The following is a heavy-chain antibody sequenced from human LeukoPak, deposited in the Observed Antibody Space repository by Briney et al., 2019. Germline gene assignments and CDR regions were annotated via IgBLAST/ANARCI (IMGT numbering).Heavy chain of an antibody. CDR2: IIPIFGTA. Sequence: SVKVSCTASGGTFSSYAISWVRQAPGQGLEWMGGIIPIFGTANYAQKFQGRVTITADESTSTAYMELSSLRSEDTAVYYCASSNPIDGIAAAGKAAAATKGRRKYYYYGMDVWGQGTTVTVSS. CDR3: ASSNPIDGIAAAGKAAAATKGRRKYYYYGMDV. CDR1: GGTFSSYA. V-gene: IGHV1-69*01. D-gene: IGHD6-13*01. J-gene: IGHJ6*02.